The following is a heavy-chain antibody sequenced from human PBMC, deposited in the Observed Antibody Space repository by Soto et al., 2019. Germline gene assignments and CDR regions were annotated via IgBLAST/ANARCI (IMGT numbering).Heavy chain of an antibody. V-gene: IGHV3-48*03. CDR2: ISSSGSTI. CDR3: ARVGGYCSSTSCYTVGIYYYYGMDV. D-gene: IGHD2-2*02. J-gene: IGHJ6*02. Sequence: GSLRLSCAASGFTFSSYEMNWVRQAPGKGLEWVSYISSSGSTIYYADSVKGRFTISRDNAKNSLYLQMNSLRAEDTAVYYCARVGGYCSSTSCYTVGIYYYYGMDVWGQGTTVTAP. CDR1: GFTFSSYE.